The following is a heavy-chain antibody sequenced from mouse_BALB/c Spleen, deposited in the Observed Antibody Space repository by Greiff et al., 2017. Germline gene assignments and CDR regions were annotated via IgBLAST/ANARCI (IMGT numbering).Heavy chain of an antibody. CDR1: GYSITSDYA. V-gene: IGHV3-2*02. Sequence: EVKLMESGPGLVKPSQSLSLTCTVTGYSITSDYAWNWIRLFPGNKLEWMGYISYSGSTSYNPSLKSRISITRDTSKNQFFLQLNSVTTEDTATYYCARAHYYGSSYGYFDVWGAGTTVTVSS. CDR3: ARAHYYGSSYGYFDV. D-gene: IGHD1-1*01. J-gene: IGHJ1*01. CDR2: ISYSGST.